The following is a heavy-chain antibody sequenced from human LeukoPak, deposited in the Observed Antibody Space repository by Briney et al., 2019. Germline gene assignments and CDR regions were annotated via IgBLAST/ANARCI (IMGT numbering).Heavy chain of an antibody. Sequence: SSETLSLTCTVSGGSISSHYWSWIRQPPGKGLEWIGYIYYSGSTNYNPSLKSRVTISVDTSKNQFSLKLSSVTAADTAVYYCARAVGGYVLSYWGQGTLVTVSS. D-gene: IGHD3-16*01. CDR3: ARAVGGYVLSY. J-gene: IGHJ4*02. CDR2: IYYSGST. V-gene: IGHV4-59*11. CDR1: GGSISSHY.